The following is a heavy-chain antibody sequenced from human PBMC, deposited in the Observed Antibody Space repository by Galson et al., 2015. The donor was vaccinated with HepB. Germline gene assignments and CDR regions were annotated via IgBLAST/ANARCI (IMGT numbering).Heavy chain of an antibody. CDR2: ISYDGSNK. CDR3: AREDGSSGYYSYGGGLGLRFDY. CDR1: GFTFSSYA. D-gene: IGHD3-22*01. V-gene: IGHV3-30*04. J-gene: IGHJ4*02. Sequence: SLRLSCAASGFTFSSYAMHWVRQAPGKGLEWVAVISYDGSNKYYADSVKGRFTISRDNSKNTLYLQMNSLRAEDTAVYYCAREDGSSGYYSYGGGLGLRFDYWGQGTLVTVSS.